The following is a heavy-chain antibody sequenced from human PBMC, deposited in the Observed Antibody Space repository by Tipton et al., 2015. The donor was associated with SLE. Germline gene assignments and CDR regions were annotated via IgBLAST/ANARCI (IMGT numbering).Heavy chain of an antibody. CDR3: ARPGEAYSWDAFDI. V-gene: IGHV4-39*01. CDR2: SHQSGTT. CDR1: GDSIRSSSNY. J-gene: IGHJ3*02. Sequence: TLSLTCSVSGDSIRSSSNYWGWIRQPPGKGLEWIGESHQSGTTNYHPSFKSRVTISVDTSKNQFSLRLSSVTAADTAVYYCARPGEAYSWDAFDIWGQGTMVTVSS. D-gene: IGHD2-21*01.